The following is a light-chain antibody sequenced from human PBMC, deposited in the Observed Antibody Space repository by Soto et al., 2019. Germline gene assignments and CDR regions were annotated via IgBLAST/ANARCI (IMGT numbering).Light chain of an antibody. CDR1: QGISSY. CDR2: AAS. J-gene: IGKJ3*01. Sequence: DIQLTHSPSFLSASVGDRVTITCRASQGISSYLAWYQQKPGKAPKLLIYAASTLQSGVPSRFSGSGSGTEFTLTISSLQPEDFATYYCQQLNSYPPFTFGPGTKVDIK. V-gene: IGKV1-9*01. CDR3: QQLNSYPPFT.